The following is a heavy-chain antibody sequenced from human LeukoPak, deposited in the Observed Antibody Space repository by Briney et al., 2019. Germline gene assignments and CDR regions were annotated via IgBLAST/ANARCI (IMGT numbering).Heavy chain of an antibody. CDR1: AGTFSSYA. J-gene: IGHJ6*03. D-gene: IGHD1-26*01. CDR2: IIPIFGTA. CDR3: ASAGRSGSYRMDNRYYYMDV. Sequence: SVKVSCKASAGTFSSYAISWVRQAPGQGLEWMGRIIPIFGTANYAQKFQGRVTITADKSTSTAYMELSSLRSEDTAVYYCASAGRSGSYRMDNRYYYMDVWGKGTTVTVSS. V-gene: IGHV1-69*06.